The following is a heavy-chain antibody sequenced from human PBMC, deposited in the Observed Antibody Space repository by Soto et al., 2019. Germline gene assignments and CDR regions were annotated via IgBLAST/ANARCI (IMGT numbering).Heavy chain of an antibody. D-gene: IGHD4-17*01. CDR1: GGSISSYY. Sequence: SETLSLTCTVSGGSISSYYLSWIRQPPGKGLEWIGYIYYSGSTNYNPSLKSRVTISVDTSKNQFSLKLSSVTAADTAVYYCARAYGGQFDYWGQGTLVTVSS. J-gene: IGHJ4*02. CDR3: ARAYGGQFDY. V-gene: IGHV4-59*01. CDR2: IYYSGST.